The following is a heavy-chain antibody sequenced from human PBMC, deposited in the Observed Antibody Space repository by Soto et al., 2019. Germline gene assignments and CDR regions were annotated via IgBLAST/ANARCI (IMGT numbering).Heavy chain of an antibody. CDR3: AKSPAAATLNWFDP. J-gene: IGHJ5*02. CDR1: GFNFKNYG. V-gene: IGHV3-23*01. CDR2: ISGSGDST. D-gene: IGHD2-2*01. Sequence: PGGSLRLSCAASGFNFKNYGVNWVRQAPGKGLEWVAGISGSGDSTYYGDSVKGRFTISRDNSLHTVYLQMDGLRADDTAIYYCAKSPAAATLNWFDPRGQGSLVTVSS.